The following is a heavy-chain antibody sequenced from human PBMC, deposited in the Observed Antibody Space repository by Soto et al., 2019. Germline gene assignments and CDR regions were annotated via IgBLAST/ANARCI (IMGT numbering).Heavy chain of an antibody. Sequence: GGSLRLSCAASGFSFSNYTMNWVRQAPGKGLDWLSSISRSSSNIFYADTVKGRFTVSRDNANNLLYLQINSLSAEDTAIYYCARDLKVAASNSYFYYGMDVWGQGTTVTVSS. D-gene: IGHD6-19*01. J-gene: IGHJ6*02. CDR2: ISRSSSNI. CDR1: GFSFSNYT. CDR3: ARDLKVAASNSYFYYGMDV. V-gene: IGHV3-21*01.